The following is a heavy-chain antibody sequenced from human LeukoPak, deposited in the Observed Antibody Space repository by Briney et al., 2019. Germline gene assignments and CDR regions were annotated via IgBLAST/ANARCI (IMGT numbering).Heavy chain of an antibody. V-gene: IGHV1-2*06. CDR1: GYTFTGYY. Sequence: ASVKVSCKASGYTFTGYYMHWVRQAPGQGLEWMGRINPNSGGTNYAQKFQGRVTMTRDTSISTAYMELSRLRSDDTAAYYCARLVVVVAATLSSTVTTTYFDYWGQGTLVTVSS. J-gene: IGHJ4*02. D-gene: IGHD2-15*01. CDR3: ARLVVVVAATLSSTVTTTYFDY. CDR2: INPNSGGT.